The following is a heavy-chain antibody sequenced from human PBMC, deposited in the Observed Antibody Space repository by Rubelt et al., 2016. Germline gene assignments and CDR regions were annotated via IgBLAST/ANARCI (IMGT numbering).Heavy chain of an antibody. V-gene: IGHV3-21*01. J-gene: IGHJ4*02. D-gene: IGHD3-16*01. CDR2: ISGSTTSI. CDR1: AFSFSTYT. CDR3: ATGGGIDY. Sequence: EAQLVESGGDLVQPGASLRLSCAASAFSFSTYTMSWVRQAPGKGLEWVSSISGSTTSIVYADSVKGRFTISRDNAKSSLYLQMNSRRVEDTAVYYCATGGGIDYWGQGTLVTVSS.